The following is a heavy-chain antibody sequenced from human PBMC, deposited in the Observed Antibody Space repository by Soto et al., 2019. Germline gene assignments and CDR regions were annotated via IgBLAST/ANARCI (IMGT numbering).Heavy chain of an antibody. Sequence: PGGSLRLSCEGSGFTFSDYYISWIRQAPGKGLEWISYSSNSGTFSRYADSVKSRFSISRDNTKNLLYLQMNSLRAEDTAVYYCARSGDNYNRLDYWGQGTPVTVS. CDR2: SSNSGTFS. D-gene: IGHD1-1*01. CDR1: GFTFSDYY. CDR3: ARSGDNYNRLDY. V-gene: IGHV3-11*06. J-gene: IGHJ4*02.